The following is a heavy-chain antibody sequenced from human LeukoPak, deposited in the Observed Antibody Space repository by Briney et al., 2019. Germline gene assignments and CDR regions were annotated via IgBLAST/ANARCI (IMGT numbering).Heavy chain of an antibody. D-gene: IGHD3-3*01. V-gene: IGHV1-2*02. CDR2: INPNSGGT. CDR3: ARGMVYDFWSGYSDYYYYYMDV. CDR1: GYTFTGYY. Sequence: GASVKVSCKASGYTFTGYYMHWVRQAPGQGLERMGWINPNSGGTNYAQKFQGRVTMTRDTSISTAYMELSRLRSDDTAVYYCARGMVYDFWSGYSDYYYYYMDVWGKGTTVTVSS. J-gene: IGHJ6*03.